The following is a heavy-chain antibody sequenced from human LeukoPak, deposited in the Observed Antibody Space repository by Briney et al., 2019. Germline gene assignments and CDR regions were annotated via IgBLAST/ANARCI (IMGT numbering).Heavy chain of an antibody. D-gene: IGHD7-27*01. Sequence: AGGSLRLSCAASGFPFNNYAMHWIRQAPGKGLEWVAVIWYDGSNKYYADSVKGRFTISRDNSKNTLYLQMNSLRAEDSAVYYCAREANWGYYFDYWGQGTLVTVPS. CDR3: AREANWGYYFDY. V-gene: IGHV3-33*01. CDR2: IWYDGSNK. CDR1: GFPFNNYA. J-gene: IGHJ4*02.